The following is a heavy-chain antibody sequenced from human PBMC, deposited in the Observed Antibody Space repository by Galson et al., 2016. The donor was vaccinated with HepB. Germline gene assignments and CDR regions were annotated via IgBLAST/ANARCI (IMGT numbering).Heavy chain of an antibody. CDR2: FDPEDGET. Sequence: SCKVSGYTLTELSMHWVRQAPGKGLEWMGGFDPEDGETIYAQRFQGRVTMTEDTSTDTAYMELSSLRSEDTAVYYCALQEESGNYPVWGQGTTVTVSS. CDR1: GYTLTELS. D-gene: IGHD1-26*01. CDR3: ALQEESGNYPV. V-gene: IGHV1-24*01. J-gene: IGHJ6*02.